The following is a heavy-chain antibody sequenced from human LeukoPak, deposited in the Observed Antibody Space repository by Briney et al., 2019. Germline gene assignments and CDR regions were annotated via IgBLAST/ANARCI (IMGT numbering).Heavy chain of an antibody. V-gene: IGHV3-23*01. J-gene: IGHJ4*02. CDR3: AKEPDYYDSSGYQDY. CDR1: GFTFSSYA. CDR2: ISGSGGST. Sequence: GGSLRLSCAASGFTFSSYAMSWVRQAPGKGLEWVSAISGSGGSTYYADSVKGRFTISRDNSKNTLYLQMNSLRAEDTAAYYCAKEPDYYDSSGYQDYWGQGTLVTVSS. D-gene: IGHD3-22*01.